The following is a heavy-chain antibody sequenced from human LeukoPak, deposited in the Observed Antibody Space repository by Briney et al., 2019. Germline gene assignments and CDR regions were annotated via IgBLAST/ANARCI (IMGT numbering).Heavy chain of an antibody. CDR3: AREARHCSSTSCYPYYFDY. J-gene: IGHJ4*02. CDR1: GGSVTSHGYY. Sequence: SETLSLTCTVSGGSVTSHGYYWTWIRQHPGKGLEWIGNMYYSGSTYYNPSLKSRVTISVDRSKNQFSLKLSSVTAADTAVYYCAREARHCSSTSCYPYYFDYWGQGTLVTVSS. D-gene: IGHD2-2*01. CDR2: MYYSGST. V-gene: IGHV4-31*03.